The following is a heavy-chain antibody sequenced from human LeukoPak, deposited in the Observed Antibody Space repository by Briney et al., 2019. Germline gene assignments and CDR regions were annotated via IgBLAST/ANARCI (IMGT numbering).Heavy chain of an antibody. CDR3: ARGLVTGTSRSYFDY. CDR1: SGSISSSRYY. V-gene: IGHV4-39*01. Sequence: PSETLSLTCTVSSGSISSSRYYWVWIRQPPAKGLEWVGSISYSGTTYYNSSLESRLTISVDTSTHQFSLRLNSVTAADTAVCYCARGLVTGTSRSYFDYWGQGTPVIVSS. CDR2: ISYSGTT. D-gene: IGHD6-19*01. J-gene: IGHJ4*02.